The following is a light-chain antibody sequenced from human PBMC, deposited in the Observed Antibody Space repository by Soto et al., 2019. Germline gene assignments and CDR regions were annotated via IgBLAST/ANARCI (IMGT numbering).Light chain of an antibody. CDR2: EVS. Sequence: QSALTQPASVSGSPGQSITISCTGTSSDVGGYNYVSWYQQQAGKAPKLIIHEVSNRPSGVSNRFSGSKSVNTASLTISGLQAEDEADYYCDSYTSSRAYVFGIGTQLTVL. CDR1: SSDVGGYNY. J-gene: IGLJ7*01. CDR3: DSYTSSRAYV. V-gene: IGLV2-14*01.